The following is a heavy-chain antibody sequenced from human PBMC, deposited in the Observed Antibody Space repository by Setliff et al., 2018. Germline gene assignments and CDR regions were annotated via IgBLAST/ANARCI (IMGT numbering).Heavy chain of an antibody. CDR1: GFTFDDYG. D-gene: IGHD2-15*01. Sequence: GGSLRLSCAASGFTFDDYGMSWVRQAPGKGLEWVSGISWNSNYIAYADSVKGRFTISRDNAKNSLYLQMNSLRPEDTAFYYCARDILGSFSYWGQGTLVTVSS. CDR2: ISWNSNYI. V-gene: IGHV3-20*04. J-gene: IGHJ4*02. CDR3: ARDILGSFSY.